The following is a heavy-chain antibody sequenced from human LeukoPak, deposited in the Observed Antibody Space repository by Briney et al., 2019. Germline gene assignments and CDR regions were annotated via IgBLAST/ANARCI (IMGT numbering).Heavy chain of an antibody. J-gene: IGHJ4*02. CDR3: ARDRTYYDILTGYRDLYFDY. CDR2: INGNGGST. Sequence: GGSLRLSCAASGFTFDNYGMSWVRQVPGKGLEWVSSINGNGGSTAYADSVKGRFTISRDNAKNSLYLQMNSLRAEDTAVYYCARDRTYYDILTGYRDLYFDYWGQGTLVTVSS. V-gene: IGHV3-20*04. D-gene: IGHD3-9*01. CDR1: GFTFDNYG.